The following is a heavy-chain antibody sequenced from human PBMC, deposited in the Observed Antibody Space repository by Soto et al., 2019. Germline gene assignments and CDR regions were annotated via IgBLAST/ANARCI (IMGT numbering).Heavy chain of an antibody. J-gene: IGHJ3*02. Sequence: QLQLQESGPGLVKPSETLSLTCTVSGGSISSSNYYWGWIRQPPGKGLEWIGSIYYSGSTSYNSSLKSRVTISVDTSKNQFSLRLSSVTAADTAVYYCASPTLGAFDIWGQETMVTVSS. V-gene: IGHV4-39*01. D-gene: IGHD3-16*01. CDR1: GGSISSSNYY. CDR3: ASPTLGAFDI. CDR2: IYYSGST.